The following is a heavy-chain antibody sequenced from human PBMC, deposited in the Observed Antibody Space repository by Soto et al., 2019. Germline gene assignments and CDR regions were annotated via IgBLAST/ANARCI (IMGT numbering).Heavy chain of an antibody. CDR1: GFTFSSYS. CDR2: ISSSSSYI. V-gene: IGHV3-21*01. Sequence: PGGSLRLSCAASGFTFSSYSMNWVRQAPGKGLEWFSSISSSSSYIYYADSVKGRFTISRDNAKNSLYLQMNSLRAEDTAVYYCARESRIQLWLNSDYYYYYGMDVWGQGTTVTVSS. D-gene: IGHD5-18*01. CDR3: ARESRIQLWLNSDYYYYYGMDV. J-gene: IGHJ6*02.